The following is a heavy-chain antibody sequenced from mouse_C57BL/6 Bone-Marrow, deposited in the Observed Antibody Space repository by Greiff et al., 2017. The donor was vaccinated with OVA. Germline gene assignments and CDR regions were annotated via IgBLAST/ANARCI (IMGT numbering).Heavy chain of an antibody. J-gene: IGHJ1*03. CDR2: IYPRSGNT. CDR1: GYTFTSYG. Sequence: QVQLQQSGAELARPGASVKLSCKASGYTFTSYGISWVKQRTGQGLEWIGEIYPRSGNTYYNEKFKGKATLTADKSSSTAYMELRSLTSEDSAVYFCARGGDYGYWYFDVWGTGTTVTVSS. D-gene: IGHD2-4*01. CDR3: ARGGDYGYWYFDV. V-gene: IGHV1-81*01.